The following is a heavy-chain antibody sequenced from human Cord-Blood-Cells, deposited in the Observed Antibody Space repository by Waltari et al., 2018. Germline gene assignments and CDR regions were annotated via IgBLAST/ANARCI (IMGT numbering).Heavy chain of an antibody. CDR2: IYYSGST. V-gene: IGHV4-59*01. CDR3: ARTEEYGDYWYFDL. D-gene: IGHD4-17*01. Sequence: QVQLQESGPGLVKPSETLSLTCPVSGGSISSYYWSWIRQPPGKGLEWIGYIYYSGSTNYNPSLKSRVTISVDTSKNQFSLKLSSVTAADTAVYYCARTEEYGDYWYFDLWGRGTLVTVSS. CDR1: GGSISSYY. J-gene: IGHJ2*01.